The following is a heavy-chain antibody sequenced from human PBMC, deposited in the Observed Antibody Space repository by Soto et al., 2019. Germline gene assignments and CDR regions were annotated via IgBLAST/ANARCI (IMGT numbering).Heavy chain of an antibody. V-gene: IGHV1-69*13. CDR2: IIPIFGTA. CDR1: GGTFSSYA. Sequence: SVKVSCKASGGTFSSYAISWVRQAPGQGLEWMGGIIPIFGTANYAQKFQGRVTITADESTSTAYMELSSLRSEDTAVYYCARDPTHIVATMNDYWGQGTLVTVSS. CDR3: ARDPTHIVATMNDY. D-gene: IGHD5-12*01. J-gene: IGHJ4*02.